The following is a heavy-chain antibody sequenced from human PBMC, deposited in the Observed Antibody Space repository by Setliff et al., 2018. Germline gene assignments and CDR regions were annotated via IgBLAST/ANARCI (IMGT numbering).Heavy chain of an antibody. V-gene: IGHV3-7*01. D-gene: IGHD3-3*01. CDR2: IKQDGSEK. CDR1: GFTFSSYW. J-gene: IGHJ3*02. Sequence: PGGSLRLSCAASGFTFSSYWMSWVRQAPGKGLEWVANIKQDGSEKYYVDSVKGRFTISRDNAKNSLYLQMNSPRAEDTAVYYCASFGVGLAFDIWGQGTMVTVSS. CDR3: ASFGVGLAFDI.